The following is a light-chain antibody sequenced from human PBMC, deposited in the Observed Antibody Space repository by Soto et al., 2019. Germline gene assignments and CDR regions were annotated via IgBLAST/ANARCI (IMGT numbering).Light chain of an antibody. CDR3: QVWDTSSAVV. Sequence: SYELTQPPSVSVAPGQTASITCGGNNIGTKGVHWYQQKSGQAPVVVVYDDTDRPSGIPERFSGSNSGNTATLSISRVEAGDEADYYCQVWDTSSAVVFGGGTKLTVL. J-gene: IGLJ2*01. CDR2: DDT. V-gene: IGLV3-21*02. CDR1: NIGTKG.